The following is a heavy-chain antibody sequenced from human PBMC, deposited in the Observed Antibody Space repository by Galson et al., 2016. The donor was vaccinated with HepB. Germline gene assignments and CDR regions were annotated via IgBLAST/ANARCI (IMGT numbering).Heavy chain of an antibody. Sequence: SLRLSCAASGFTFGDYAMSWFRQAPGKGLEWVGFIRSKAYGGTTEHAASVKGRFTISRDDSKSIAYLQMNSLKTEDTAVYYCWRDDFWSGYSIYYYYYGMDGWGQGTTVTVSS. V-gene: IGHV3-49*03. CDR3: WRDDFWSGYSIYYYYYGMDG. CDR2: IRSKAYGGTT. J-gene: IGHJ6*02. CDR1: GFTFGDYA. D-gene: IGHD3-3*01.